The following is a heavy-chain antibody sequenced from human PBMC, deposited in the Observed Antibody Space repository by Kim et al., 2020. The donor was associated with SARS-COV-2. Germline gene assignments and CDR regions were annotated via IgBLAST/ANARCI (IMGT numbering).Heavy chain of an antibody. D-gene: IGHD3-9*01. J-gene: IGHJ3*02. CDR3: AKLLYYDILTGYPDAFD. CDR2: ISWNSGSI. V-gene: IGHV3-9*01. CDR1: GFTFDDYA. Sequence: GGSLRLSCAASGFTFDDYAMHWVRQAPGKGLEWVSGISWNSGSIGYADSVKGRFTISRDNAKNSLYLQMNSLRAEDTALYYCAKLLYYDILTGYPDAFD.